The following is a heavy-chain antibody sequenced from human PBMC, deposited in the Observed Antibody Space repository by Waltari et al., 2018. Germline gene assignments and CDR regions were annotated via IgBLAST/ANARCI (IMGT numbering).Heavy chain of an antibody. CDR2: ISYDGSNK. Sequence: QVQLVESGGGVVQPGRSLRLSCAASGFTFSSYAMHWVRQAPGKGLEWVAVISYDGSNKYYADSLKGRFTISRDNSKNTLYLQMNSLRAEDTAVYYCARDEGVIVGDQYFDYWGQGTLVTVSS. CDR3: ARDEGVIVGDQYFDY. V-gene: IGHV3-30-3*01. D-gene: IGHD1-26*01. CDR1: GFTFSSYA. J-gene: IGHJ4*02.